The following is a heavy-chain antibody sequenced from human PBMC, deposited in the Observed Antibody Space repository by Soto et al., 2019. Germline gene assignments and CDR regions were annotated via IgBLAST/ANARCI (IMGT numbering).Heavy chain of an antibody. CDR2: IHHSGTT. V-gene: IGHV4-31*03. D-gene: IGHD1-1*01. CDR3: ATITTSPAPNRDTFDV. Sequence: QVQLQESGPGLLKPSETLSLTCSDSGGSVSSGHYYWSWVRQHPGKGLEWIGYIHHSGTTDYNPSLNSRDLISMDRLQNHFSLKRGSVTAAYTAVYYCATITTSPAPNRDTFDVWGQGTVVTVSS. CDR1: GGSVSSGHYY. J-gene: IGHJ3*01.